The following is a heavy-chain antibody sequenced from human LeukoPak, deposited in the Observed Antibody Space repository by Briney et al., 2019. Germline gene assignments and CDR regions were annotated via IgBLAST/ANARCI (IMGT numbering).Heavy chain of an antibody. J-gene: IGHJ4*02. Sequence: GGSLRLSCSASGFTFSSYAMHWVRQAPGKGLEYVSAISSNGGSTYYADSVKGRFTISRDNSKNTLYLQMSSLRAEDTAVYYWVKDLEMATITGFDYWGQGTLVTVSS. D-gene: IGHD5-24*01. CDR1: GFTFSSYA. V-gene: IGHV3-64D*06. CDR2: ISSNGGST. CDR3: VKDLEMATITGFDY.